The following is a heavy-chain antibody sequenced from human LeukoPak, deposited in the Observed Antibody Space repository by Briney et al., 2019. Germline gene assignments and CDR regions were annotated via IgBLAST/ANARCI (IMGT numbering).Heavy chain of an antibody. D-gene: IGHD1-1*01. J-gene: IGHJ4*02. Sequence: SVKVSCKASGGTFSSYAISWVRQAPGQGLEWMGGIIPIFGTANYAQKFQGRVTITADESTSTAHMELSSLRSEDTAVYYCARDGGSGPDDQSYWGQGTLVTVSS. CDR2: IIPIFGTA. CDR3: ARDGGSGPDDQSY. V-gene: IGHV1-69*13. CDR1: GGTFSSYA.